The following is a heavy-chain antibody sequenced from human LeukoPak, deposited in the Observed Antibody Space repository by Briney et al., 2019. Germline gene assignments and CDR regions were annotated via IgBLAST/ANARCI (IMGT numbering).Heavy chain of an antibody. CDR3: ASSLGYYHYYGMDV. CDR1: GYIFTDYY. V-gene: IGHV1-46*01. J-gene: IGHJ6*02. Sequence: ASVKVSCRASGYIFTDYYMHWVRQAPGQGLEWMGIINPSGGSTSYAQKFQGRVTMTRDTSTSTVYMELSSLRSEDTAVYYCASSLGYYHYYGMDVWGQGTTVTVSS. D-gene: IGHD7-27*01. CDR2: INPSGGST.